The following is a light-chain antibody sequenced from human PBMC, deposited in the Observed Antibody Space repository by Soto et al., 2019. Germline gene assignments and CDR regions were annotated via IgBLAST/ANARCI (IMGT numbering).Light chain of an antibody. J-gene: IGLJ1*01. Sequence: QSVLTQPRSVSGSPGQSVTISCTGTSSDIGNYNYVSWYQQYPGKAPKLIIYDVSKRPSGIPDRFFGSKFGNTASLTISGLQAEDEADYYCCSYAGSFIFVFGKGTKVTVL. CDR1: SSDIGNYNY. CDR3: CSYAGSFIFV. CDR2: DVS. V-gene: IGLV2-11*01.